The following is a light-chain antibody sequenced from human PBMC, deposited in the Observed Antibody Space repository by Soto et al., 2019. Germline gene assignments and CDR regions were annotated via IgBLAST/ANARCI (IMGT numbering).Light chain of an antibody. CDR2: DTS. CDR1: QSVSSY. V-gene: IGKV3-11*01. CDR3: QQRSNWPRT. Sequence: EIVLTQSPATLSLSPGEGATLSCRASQSVSSYLAWYQQKPGQAPRLLISDTSNRATGIPARFSGSGSGTDFTLTISSLEPEDFAVYYCQQRSNWPRTFGQGTKVDIK. J-gene: IGKJ1*01.